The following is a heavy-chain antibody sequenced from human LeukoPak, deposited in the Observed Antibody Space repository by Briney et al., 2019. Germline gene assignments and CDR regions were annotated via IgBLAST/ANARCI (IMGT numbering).Heavy chain of an antibody. D-gene: IGHD2-15*01. CDR3: ARVGGLKKSGLFDY. Sequence: SETLSLTCTVSGYSISSGYYWGWIRQPPGKGLEWIGSIYHSGSTYYNPSLKSRVTISVDTSKNQFSLKLSSVTAADTAVYYCARVGGLKKSGLFDYWGQGTLVNVSS. J-gene: IGHJ4*02. V-gene: IGHV4-38-2*02. CDR1: GYSISSGYY. CDR2: IYHSGST.